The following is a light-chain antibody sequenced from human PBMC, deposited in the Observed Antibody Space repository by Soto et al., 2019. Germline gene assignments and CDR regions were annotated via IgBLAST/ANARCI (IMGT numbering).Light chain of an antibody. Sequence: EVVLTQSPATLSVSPGERAILSCWASQSVGSLLAWYQQKPGQAPRLLIYRASTRASDTPARFSGSGSGTDFTLTISSLQSEDFAVYYCQQYNNWPITFGQGTRLEI. V-gene: IGKV3-15*01. J-gene: IGKJ5*01. CDR2: RAS. CDR3: QQYNNWPIT. CDR1: QSVGSL.